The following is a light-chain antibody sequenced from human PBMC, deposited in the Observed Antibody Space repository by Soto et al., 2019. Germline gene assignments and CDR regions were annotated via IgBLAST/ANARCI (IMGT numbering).Light chain of an antibody. J-gene: IGKJ1*01. CDR1: QSVSNNY. V-gene: IGKV3-20*01. CDR3: QQYGSSGT. CDR2: GAS. Sequence: DIVLTQSPATLSLSPRERATLSCRASQSVSNNYLAWYQQKPGQAPRLLIYGASNRATGIPDRFSGSGSGTDFTLTISRLEPEDFAVYYCQQYGSSGTFGQGTKVDIK.